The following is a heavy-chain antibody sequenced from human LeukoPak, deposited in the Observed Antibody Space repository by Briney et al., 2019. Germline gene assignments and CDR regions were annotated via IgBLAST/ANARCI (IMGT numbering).Heavy chain of an antibody. D-gene: IGHD3-10*01. Sequence: ASVKVSCKASGYTYMHWVRQAPGQGLEWMGIINPSGGSTSYAQKFQGRVTMTRDTSTSTVYMELSSLRSEDTAVYYCARDITGTYYGSGSTPYHYMDVWGKGTTVTISS. CDR2: INPSGGST. V-gene: IGHV1-46*01. CDR1: GYTY. J-gene: IGHJ6*03. CDR3: ARDITGTYYGSGSTPYHYMDV.